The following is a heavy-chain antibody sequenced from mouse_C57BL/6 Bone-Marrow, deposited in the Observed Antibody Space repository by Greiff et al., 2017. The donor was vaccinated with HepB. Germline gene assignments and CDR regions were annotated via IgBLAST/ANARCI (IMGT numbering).Heavy chain of an antibody. CDR3: ARYPVTYDYDGGGFDY. V-gene: IGHV1-19*01. CDR2: INPYNGGT. D-gene: IGHD2-4*01. J-gene: IGHJ2*01. Sequence: VQLKESGPVLVKPGASVKMSCKASGYTFTDYYMNWVKQSHGKSLEWIGVINPYNGGTSYNQKFKGKATLTVDKSSSTAYMELNSLTSEDSAVYYCARYPVTYDYDGGGFDYWGQGTTLTVSS. CDR1: GYTFTDYY.